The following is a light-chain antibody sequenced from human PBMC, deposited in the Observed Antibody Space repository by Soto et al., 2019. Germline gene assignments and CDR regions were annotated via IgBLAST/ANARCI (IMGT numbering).Light chain of an antibody. CDR3: QHYNNWPPLT. V-gene: IGKV3-15*01. Sequence: EIGMTQSPATLSVSPGERATLSCRASQSVSSNLAWYQQKPGQAPRLLIYGASTSATGIPARFSGSGSGTEFTLTISSLQSEDFAVYYCQHYNNWPPLTFGGGTKVEIK. J-gene: IGKJ4*01. CDR2: GAS. CDR1: QSVSSN.